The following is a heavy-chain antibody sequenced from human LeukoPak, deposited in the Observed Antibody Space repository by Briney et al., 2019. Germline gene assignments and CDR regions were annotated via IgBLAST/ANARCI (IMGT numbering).Heavy chain of an antibody. CDR3: ARGGYSYGPDY. Sequence: SETLSLTCAVYGGSFSGYYWSWIRQPPGKGLEWIGEINHSGSTNYNPSLKSRVTISGDTSKNQFSLKLSSVTAADTAVYYCARGGYSYGPDYWGQGTLVTVSS. V-gene: IGHV4-34*01. CDR1: GGSFSGYY. J-gene: IGHJ4*02. D-gene: IGHD5-18*01. CDR2: INHSGST.